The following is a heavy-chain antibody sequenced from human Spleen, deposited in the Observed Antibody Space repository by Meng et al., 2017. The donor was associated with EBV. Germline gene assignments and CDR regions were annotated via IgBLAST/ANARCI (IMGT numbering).Heavy chain of an antibody. CDR1: GGTFSSDA. Sequence: QVQLVQSGAEVXXXXXXVKVSCKPSGGTFSSDAVSWVRQAPGQGLEWLGGLIPMSGAPNYAQKFQGRVTITADESTSTHYMDLSSLSSEDTAVYYCASESGRGYTPDYWGQGTLVTVSS. CDR3: ASESGRGYTPDY. D-gene: IGHD3-10*01. V-gene: IGHV1-69*01. CDR2: LIPMSGAP. J-gene: IGHJ4*02.